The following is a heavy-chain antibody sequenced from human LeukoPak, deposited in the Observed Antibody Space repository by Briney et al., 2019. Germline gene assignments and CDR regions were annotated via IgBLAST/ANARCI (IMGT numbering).Heavy chain of an antibody. CDR3: ARAVVYDNVWGSYPTDY. Sequence: ASVKVSCKASGYTFTSYGITWVRRAPGQGLEWMGWISIYNGNTNYVQKLQGRVTMTTDTSTSTAYMELRSLRFDDTAVYYCARAVVYDNVWGSYPTDYWGQGTLSPSLQ. CDR2: ISIYNGNT. J-gene: IGHJ4*02. V-gene: IGHV1-18*01. CDR1: GYTFTSYG. D-gene: IGHD3-16*01.